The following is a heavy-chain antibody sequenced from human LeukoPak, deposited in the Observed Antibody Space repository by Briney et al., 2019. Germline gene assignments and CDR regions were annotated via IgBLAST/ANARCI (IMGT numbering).Heavy chain of an antibody. CDR1: GFTFSNAW. CDR2: ISYDGSNK. CDR3: ARDQYYYDSSGYRDYYYYYGMDV. V-gene: IGHV3-30-3*01. Sequence: GGSLRLSCAASGFTFSNAWMSWVRQAPGKGLEWVAVISYDGSNKYYADSVKGRFTISRDNSKNTLYLQMNSLRAEDTAVYYCARDQYYYDSSGYRDYYYYYGMDVWGQGTTVTVSS. D-gene: IGHD3-22*01. J-gene: IGHJ6*02.